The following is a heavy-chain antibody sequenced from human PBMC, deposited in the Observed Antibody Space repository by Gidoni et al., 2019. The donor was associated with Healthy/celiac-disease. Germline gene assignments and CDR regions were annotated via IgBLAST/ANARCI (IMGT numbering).Heavy chain of an antibody. V-gene: IGHV3-30*04. D-gene: IGHD4-17*01. CDR1: GFTFSSYA. CDR3: ARVVGYGDYGGDY. Sequence: QVQLVESGGGVVQPGRSLRLSCAASGFTFSSYAMHWVRQAPGKGLEWVAVISYDGSNKYYADSVKGRFTISRDNSKNTLYLQMNSLRAEDTAVYYCARVVGYGDYGGDYWGQGTLVTVSS. J-gene: IGHJ4*02. CDR2: ISYDGSNK.